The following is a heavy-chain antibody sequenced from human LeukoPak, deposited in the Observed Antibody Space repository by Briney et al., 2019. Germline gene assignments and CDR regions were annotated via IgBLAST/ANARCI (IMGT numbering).Heavy chain of an antibody. D-gene: IGHD3-10*01. CDR2: VSGSSSTI. V-gene: IGHV3-48*01. Sequence: GGSLRLSCAASGFTFSSYTMNWVRQAPGKGLEWVSYVSGSSSTIYYVDPVKGRFTISRDNAKNSLYLQMNSLRAEDTAVYYCAKRASGSGTSLYYFDYWSQGTLVTVSS. J-gene: IGHJ4*02. CDR1: GFTFSSYT. CDR3: AKRASGSGTSLYYFDY.